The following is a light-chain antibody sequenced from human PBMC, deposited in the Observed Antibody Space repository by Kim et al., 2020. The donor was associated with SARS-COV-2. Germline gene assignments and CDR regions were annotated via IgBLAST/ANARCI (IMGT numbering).Light chain of an antibody. J-gene: IGKJ5*01. Sequence: DIQMTQSPSSLSASVGDRVTVTCRASQSISSYLNWYQQKPGKAPKLLIYAASILRSGVPSRFSGNGSGTDFTLTISGLQPEDFATYFCQQSSSSPRLTFGQGTRLEIK. CDR2: AAS. CDR1: QSISSY. CDR3: QQSSSSPRLT. V-gene: IGKV1-39*01.